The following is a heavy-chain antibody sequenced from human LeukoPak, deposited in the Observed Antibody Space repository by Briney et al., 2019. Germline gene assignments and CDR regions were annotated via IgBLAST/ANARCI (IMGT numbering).Heavy chain of an antibody. J-gene: IGHJ6*03. V-gene: IGHV4-34*01. CDR2: INHSGST. CDR3: ARVTPALVVVPAASYMVV. CDR1: GGSFSGYY. Sequence: SETLSLTCAVYGGSFSGYYWSWIRQPPGKGLEWIGEINHSGSTNYNPSLKSRVTISVDTSKNQFSLKLSSVTAADTSVYYCARVTPALVVVPAASYMVVWGKGTTVTVSS. D-gene: IGHD2-2*01.